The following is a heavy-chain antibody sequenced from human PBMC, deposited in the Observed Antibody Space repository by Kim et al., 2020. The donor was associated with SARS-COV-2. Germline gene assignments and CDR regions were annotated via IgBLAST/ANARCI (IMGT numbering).Heavy chain of an antibody. D-gene: IGHD3-10*01. CDR3: AKDRSDYGRPYIHLGMDV. CDR1: GFRFSDYA. V-gene: IGHV3-23*01. Sequence: GGSLRLSCAASGFRFSDYAMSWVRQAPGQGLEWVSSIRGDSAATFFAGSVRGRFAISRDNSKNTLYLQMNNLKVEDTALYFCAKDRSDYGRPYIHLGMDVWGQGITVTVSS. J-gene: IGHJ6*02. CDR2: IRGDSAAT.